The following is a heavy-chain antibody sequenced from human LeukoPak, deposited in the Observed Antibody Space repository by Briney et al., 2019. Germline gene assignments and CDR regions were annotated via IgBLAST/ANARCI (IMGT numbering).Heavy chain of an antibody. CDR2: IYYSGST. D-gene: IGHD2-15*01. V-gene: IGHV4-59*12. J-gene: IGHJ4*02. CDR1: GGSISSYY. CDR3: ARLYCSGGSCYEFDY. Sequence: SETLSLTCTVSGGSISSYYWSWIRQPPGKGLERIGYIYYSGSTNYNPSLKSRVTISVDTSKNQFSLKLSSVTAADTAVYYCARLYCSGGSCYEFDYWGQGTLVTVSS.